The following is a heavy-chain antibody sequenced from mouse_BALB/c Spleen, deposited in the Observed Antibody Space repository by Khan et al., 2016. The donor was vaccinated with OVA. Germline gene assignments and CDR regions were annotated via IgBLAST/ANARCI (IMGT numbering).Heavy chain of an antibody. CDR1: GYTFTDYA. Sequence: QVQLQQSGAELVRPGVSVKISCKGSGYTFTDYAMHWVKQSHAKSLEWIGVISTYYGDADYSQKFKGRATMTVDRSSSTAYMELARLTSEDSAIYYCARGVKFAYWGQGTLVTVSA. CDR3: ARGVKFAY. CDR2: ISTYYGDA. J-gene: IGHJ3*01. V-gene: IGHV1S137*01.